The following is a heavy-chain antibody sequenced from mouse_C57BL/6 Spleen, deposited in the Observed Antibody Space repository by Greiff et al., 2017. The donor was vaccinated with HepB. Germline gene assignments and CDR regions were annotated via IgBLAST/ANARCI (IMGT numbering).Heavy chain of an antibody. V-gene: IGHV3-6*01. Sequence: DVQLQESGPGLVKPSQSLSLTCSVTGYSITSGYYWNWIRQFPGNKLEWMGYISYDGSNNYNPSLKNRISITRDTSKNQFFLKLNSVTTEDTATYYCARGYYYYFDYWGQGTTLTVSS. CDR3: ARGYYYYFDY. J-gene: IGHJ2*01. CDR1: GYSITSGYY. CDR2: ISYDGSN. D-gene: IGHD1-1*01.